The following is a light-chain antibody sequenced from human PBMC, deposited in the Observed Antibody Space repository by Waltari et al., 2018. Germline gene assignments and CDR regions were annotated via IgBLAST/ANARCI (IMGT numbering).Light chain of an antibody. Sequence: QSVLTQPPSASGTPGQGVTISCSGTYSTIGTQIVKWYQQLPGTAPKLLIAGNSNRPSGVPDRFSGSKAGTSASLAITGLQAEDEADYYCQSYDSTSWVFGGGTKLTVL. CDR3: QSYDSTSWV. CDR2: GNS. J-gene: IGLJ3*02. V-gene: IGLV1-40*01. CDR1: YSTIGTQI.